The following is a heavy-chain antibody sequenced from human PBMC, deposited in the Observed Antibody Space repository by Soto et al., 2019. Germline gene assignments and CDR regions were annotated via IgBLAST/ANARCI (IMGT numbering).Heavy chain of an antibody. D-gene: IGHD3-10*01. V-gene: IGHV3-23*01. J-gene: IGHJ4*02. CDR2: ISGTGDSS. CDR1: GFTFGSYA. CDR3: AKDNGNYGSGSFSH. Sequence: VQLLESGGGLVQPGGSLRLSCAASGFTFGSYAMSWVRQAPGKGLEWVSLISGTGDSSEYANSVKGRFTISRDYSKPTVFLQMNSLRAEDTAVYFCAKDNGNYGSGSFSHWGQGTLVTVSS.